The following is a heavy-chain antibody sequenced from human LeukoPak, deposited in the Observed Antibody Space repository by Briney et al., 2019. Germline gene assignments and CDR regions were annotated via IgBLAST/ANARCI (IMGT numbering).Heavy chain of an antibody. CDR2: ISWNSGSI. J-gene: IGHJ4*02. Sequence: GGSLRLSCAASRFTFDDYAMHWVRQAPGKGLEWVSGISWNSGSIGYADSVKGRFTISRDNAKNSLYLQMNSLRAEDTALYYCAKDIGKYYDSSGYWEFDYWGQGTLVTVSS. CDR1: RFTFDDYA. V-gene: IGHV3-9*01. D-gene: IGHD3-22*01. CDR3: AKDIGKYYDSSGYWEFDY.